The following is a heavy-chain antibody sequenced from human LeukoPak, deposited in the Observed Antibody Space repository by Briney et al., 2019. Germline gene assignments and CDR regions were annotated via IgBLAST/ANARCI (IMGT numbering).Heavy chain of an antibody. J-gene: IGHJ4*02. Sequence: GGSLRLSCAASGFTFSDYAMTWIRQAPGKGLEWVSTISGSGISTYFADSVKGRFTISRDNSRNTLFLQMNSLRAEDAALFYCAKGDNDILTGYYNSFDSWGQGTLVTVSS. CDR2: ISGSGIST. V-gene: IGHV3-23*01. D-gene: IGHD3-9*01. CDR3: AKGDNDILTGYYNSFDS. CDR1: GFTFSDYA.